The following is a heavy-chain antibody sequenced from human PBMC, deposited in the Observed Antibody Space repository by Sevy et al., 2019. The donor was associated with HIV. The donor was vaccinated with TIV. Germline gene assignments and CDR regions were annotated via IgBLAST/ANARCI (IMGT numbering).Heavy chain of an antibody. CDR2: ISYDGSEK. Sequence: GGSLRLSCAASGFTFSHYAMHWVRQAPGKGLEWVAVISYDGSEKNYADSVKGRFTISRDNSKNTLFLLMKSLTVEDAAVYYCARDYIVATMQGYVGSWGQGTLVTVSS. CDR3: ARDYIVATMQGYVGS. V-gene: IGHV3-30-3*01. J-gene: IGHJ4*02. D-gene: IGHD5-12*01. CDR1: GFTFSHYA.